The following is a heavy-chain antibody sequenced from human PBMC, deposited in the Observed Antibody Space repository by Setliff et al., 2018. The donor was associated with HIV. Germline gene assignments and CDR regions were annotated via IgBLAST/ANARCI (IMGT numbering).Heavy chain of an antibody. D-gene: IGHD3-22*01. CDR3: ARHVARFDYDTGGYYVSHFDY. V-gene: IGHV4-59*01. CDR2: VYYTGTT. CDR1: GGSMNNYY. Sequence: TLSLTCTVFGGSMNNYYWNWIRQSPGKGLEWIGYVYYTGTTKYNPSLKSRVTISVDTSKNQFSVRLSSVSAADTAVYFCARHVARFDYDTGGYYVSHFDYWGQGTQVTVSS. J-gene: IGHJ4*02.